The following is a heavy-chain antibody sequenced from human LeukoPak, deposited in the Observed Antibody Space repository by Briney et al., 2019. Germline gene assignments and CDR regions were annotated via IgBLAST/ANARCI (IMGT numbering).Heavy chain of an antibody. CDR3: ARHENALDYGDPGAFDY. CDR2: IYHSGST. J-gene: IGHJ4*02. CDR1: GYSISSGYY. V-gene: IGHV4-38-2*01. Sequence: SETLSLTCAVSGYSISSGYYWGWIRQPPGKGLEWIGSIYHSGSTYYNPSLKSRVTISVDTSKNQFSLKLSFVTAADTAVYYCARHENALDYGDPGAFDYWGQGTLVTVSS. D-gene: IGHD4-17*01.